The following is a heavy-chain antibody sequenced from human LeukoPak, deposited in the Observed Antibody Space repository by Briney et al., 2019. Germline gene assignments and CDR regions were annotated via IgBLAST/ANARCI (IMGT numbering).Heavy chain of an antibody. J-gene: IGHJ4*02. D-gene: IGHD3-3*01. CDR3: AKVTHYDFWSGDPTYYFDY. V-gene: IGHV3-23*01. CDR2: ISGSGGST. CDR1: GFTFSSYA. Sequence: GGSLRLSCAASGFTFSSYAMSWVRQAPGKGLEWVSAISGSGGSTYYADSVKGRFTISRDNSKNTLYLQMNSLRAGDTAVYYCAKVTHYDFWSGDPTYYFDYWGQGTLVTVSS.